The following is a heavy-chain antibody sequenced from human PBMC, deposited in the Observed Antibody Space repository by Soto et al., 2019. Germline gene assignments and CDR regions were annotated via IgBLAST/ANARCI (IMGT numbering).Heavy chain of an antibody. J-gene: IGHJ3*02. CDR2: IIPMFGTP. CDR1: GDTFTNFA. D-gene: IGHD5-12*01. CDR3: ARGLRGYTGYDGGGAFDI. V-gene: IGHV1-69*06. Sequence: QVQLVQSGTEVKKSGSSVKVSCKASGDTFTNFAISWMRQAPGQGLEWMGGIIPMFGTPNYAPKFQGSVTITGDRSTSTAYLELRSLRSEDTAVYYCARGLRGYTGYDGGGAFDIWGQGTMVTVSS.